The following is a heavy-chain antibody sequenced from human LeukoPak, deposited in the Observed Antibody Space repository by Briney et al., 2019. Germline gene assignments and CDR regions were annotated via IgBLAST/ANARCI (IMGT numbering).Heavy chain of an antibody. J-gene: IGHJ4*02. Sequence: GESLKISCQGSGYILSNHWIGWVRQLPGRGLEWMGIIYPGDSDTRYSPSFQGQVTISADKSISTAYLQWSSLKASDTAMYYCARSSQLWLPFDYWGQGTLVTVSS. CDR2: IYPGDSDT. V-gene: IGHV5-51*01. D-gene: IGHD5-18*01. CDR1: GYILSNHW. CDR3: ARSSQLWLPFDY.